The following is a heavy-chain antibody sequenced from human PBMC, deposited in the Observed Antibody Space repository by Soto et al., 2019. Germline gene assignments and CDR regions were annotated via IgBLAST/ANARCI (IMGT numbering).Heavy chain of an antibody. V-gene: IGHV4-59*08. J-gene: IGHJ4*02. CDR2: IYYSGST. Sequence: SETLSPTYTVSGGSISTYYWRWIRQPPGKGLEWIGYIYYSGSTNCNPSLKSRVTISVDTSKNQFSLKLSSVTAADTAVYYCARRWGDYFDYWGQGTLVTVS. CDR1: GGSISTYY. CDR3: ARRWGDYFDY. D-gene: IGHD3-16*01.